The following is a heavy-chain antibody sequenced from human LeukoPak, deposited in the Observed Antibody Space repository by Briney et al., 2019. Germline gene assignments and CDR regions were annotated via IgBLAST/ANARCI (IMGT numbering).Heavy chain of an antibody. CDR3: ARDVSRGYLRPLDV. J-gene: IGHJ6*02. CDR2: ISGSGGST. CDR1: GFTFSSYA. V-gene: IGHV3-23*01. Sequence: GGSLRLPCAASGFTFSSYAMSWVRQAPGKGLEWVSAISGSGGSTYYADSVKGRFTISRDNSKNTLYLQMNSLRVEDTAVYYCARDVSRGYLRPLDVWGQGTTVTVSS. D-gene: IGHD5-18*01.